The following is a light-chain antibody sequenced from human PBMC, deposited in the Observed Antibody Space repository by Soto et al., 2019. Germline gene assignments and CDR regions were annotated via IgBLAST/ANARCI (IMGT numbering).Light chain of an antibody. Sequence: DIQMTQSPSTLSASVGDRVTITCRASQSISSWLAWYQQKPGKAPKLLIYKASSLERGVPSRFSGSGSATEFTLTISGLQSDDFATYYCQQYKDYVWTFGQGTKVDIK. CDR3: QQYKDYVWT. J-gene: IGKJ1*01. V-gene: IGKV1-5*03. CDR1: QSISSW. CDR2: KAS.